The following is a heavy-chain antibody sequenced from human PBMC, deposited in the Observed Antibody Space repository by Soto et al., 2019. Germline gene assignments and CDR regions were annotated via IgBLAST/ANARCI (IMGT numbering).Heavy chain of an antibody. V-gene: IGHV4-31*03. J-gene: IGHJ4*02. CDR1: GGSISSGGYY. CDR3: ARAENLYCTNGVCYTGPFDY. CDR2: IYYSGST. Sequence: PSETQSLTCTVSGGSISSGGYYWSWIRQHPGKCLEWIGYIYYSGSTYYNPSLKSRVTISVDTSKNQFSLKLSSVTAADTAVYYCARAENLYCTNGVCYTGPFDYWGQGTLVTVSS. D-gene: IGHD2-8*01.